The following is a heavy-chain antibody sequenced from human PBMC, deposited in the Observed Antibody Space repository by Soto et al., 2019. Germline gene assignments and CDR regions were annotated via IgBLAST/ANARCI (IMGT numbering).Heavy chain of an antibody. CDR3: ASGSSGWYRGIGILSPVADYFDY. J-gene: IGHJ4*02. Sequence: ASVKVSCKASGYTFTSYAMHWVRQAPGQRLEWMGWINAGNGNTKYSQKFQGRVTITRDTSASTAYMVLSSLRSEDTAVYYCASGSSGWYRGIGILSPVADYFDYWGQGTLVTVSS. CDR2: INAGNGNT. V-gene: IGHV1-3*01. CDR1: GYTFTSYA. D-gene: IGHD6-19*01.